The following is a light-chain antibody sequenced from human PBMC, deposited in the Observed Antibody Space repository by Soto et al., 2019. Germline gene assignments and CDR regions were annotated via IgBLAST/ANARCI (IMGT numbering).Light chain of an antibody. CDR3: MQALETPYT. Sequence: EIVMTQSPPSLTVTPGEPASISCRSSQRLLHSNGNTFLDWYRQKPGQSPQLLIYVGSNRASGVSDRVSGSEAGTDLTLKISRVEAEDVGVYYCMQALETPYTFGQGTKLEIK. CDR2: VGS. V-gene: IGKV2-28*01. J-gene: IGKJ2*01. CDR1: QRLLHSNGNTF.